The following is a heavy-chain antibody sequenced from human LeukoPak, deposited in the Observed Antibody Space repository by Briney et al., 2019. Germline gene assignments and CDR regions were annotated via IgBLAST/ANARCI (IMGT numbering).Heavy chain of an antibody. V-gene: IGHV1-69*06. CDR1: GGTFSSYA. CDR2: IIPIFGTA. J-gene: IGHJ4*02. D-gene: IGHD3-3*01. Sequence: SVKVSCKASGGTFSSYAISWVRQAPGQGLEWMGGIIPIFGTANYAQKFQGRVTITADKYTSTAYMELSSLKSEDTAVYYCAGGPDFWSGYQYYFDYWGQGTLVTVSS. CDR3: AGGPDFWSGYQYYFDY.